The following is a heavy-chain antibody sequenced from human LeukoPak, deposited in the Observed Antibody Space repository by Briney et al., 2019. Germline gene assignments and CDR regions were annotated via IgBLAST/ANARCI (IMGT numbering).Heavy chain of an antibody. CDR2: IYTSGGT. V-gene: IGHV4-61*02. D-gene: IGHD1-14*01. Sequence: SQTLSLTCTVSGGSISSGSYYWSWIRQPAGKGLEWIGRIYTSGGTNYNPSLKSRVTISVDTSKNQFSLKLSSVTAADTAVYYCASTTLSPLTEIFDYWGQGTLVTVSS. CDR3: ASTTLSPLTEIFDY. J-gene: IGHJ4*02. CDR1: GGSISSGSYY.